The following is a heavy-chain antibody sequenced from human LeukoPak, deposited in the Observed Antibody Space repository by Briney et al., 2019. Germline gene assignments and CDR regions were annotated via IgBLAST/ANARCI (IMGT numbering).Heavy chain of an antibody. V-gene: IGHV4-30-2*01. CDR2: IYHSGST. D-gene: IGHD6-13*01. J-gene: IGHJ4*02. Sequence: SETLSLTCTVSGGSISSGGYYWSWIRQPPGKGLEWIGYIYHSGSTYYNPSLKSRVTISVDRSKNQFSLKLSSVTAADTAVYYCARSYSSSSSWYDYWGQGTLVTVSS. CDR3: ARSYSSSSSWYDY. CDR1: GGSISSGGYY.